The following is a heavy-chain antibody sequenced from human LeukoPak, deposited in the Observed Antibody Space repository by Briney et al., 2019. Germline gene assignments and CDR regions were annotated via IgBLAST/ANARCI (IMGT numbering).Heavy chain of an antibody. CDR2: ISGSGGST. CDR3: AKVFRDYSSSRLFDY. CDR1: GFTFSSYA. Sequence: GGSLRLSCAASGFTFSSYAMSWVRQAPGKGLEWVSAISGSGGSTYYADSVKGRFTISRDNSKNTLYLQMNSLRAEDTAVYYCAKVFRDYSSSRLFDYWGQGTLVTVSS. D-gene: IGHD6-13*01. V-gene: IGHV3-23*01. J-gene: IGHJ4*02.